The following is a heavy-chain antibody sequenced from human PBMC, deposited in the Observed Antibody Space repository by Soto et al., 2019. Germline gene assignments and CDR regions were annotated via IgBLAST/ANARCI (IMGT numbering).Heavy chain of an antibody. Sequence: ASVKVSCKVSGYTLTELSMHWVRQAPGKGLEWMGGFDPEGETFFAQKFQGRVTMTEDTSTDTAYMELSSLRSEDTAVFYCATGTYGLDVWGQGTTVTVSS. V-gene: IGHV1-24*01. D-gene: IGHD1-7*01. CDR3: ATGTYGLDV. J-gene: IGHJ6*02. CDR2: FDPEGET. CDR1: GYTLTELS.